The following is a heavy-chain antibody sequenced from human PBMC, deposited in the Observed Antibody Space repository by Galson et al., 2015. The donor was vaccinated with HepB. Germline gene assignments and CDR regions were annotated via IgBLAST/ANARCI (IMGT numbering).Heavy chain of an antibody. V-gene: IGHV3-30*18. D-gene: IGHD3-10*01. CDR3: AKGGRSYLSDDVFYPGFDD. CDR2: ISYDGGKE. CDR1: GSSFRSDG. Sequence: SLRLSCAASGSSFRSDGMHWVRQAPGKGLEWVAGISYDGGKEHYADSVKGRFTISRDNSKDTLYLLMNSLRAEDTAVYFCAKGGRSYLSDDVFYPGFDDWGQGTLVTVSS. J-gene: IGHJ4*02.